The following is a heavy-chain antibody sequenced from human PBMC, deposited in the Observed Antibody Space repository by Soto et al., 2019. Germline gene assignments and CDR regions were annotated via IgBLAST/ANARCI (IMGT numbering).Heavy chain of an antibody. CDR2: IRRSGDTT. Sequence: GGSLRLSCAASGFTFSSYAMIWVRQAPGKGLEWVSTIRRSGDTTCYADSVKGRFTVSRDNSKNALYLQLNSLRAEDTAVYYCARPFPGKTYYYYGRHVWCQGTTVNVSS. D-gene: IGHD3-10*01. CDR3: ARPFPGKTYYYYGRHV. CDR1: GFTFSSYA. V-gene: IGHV3-23*01. J-gene: IGHJ6*02.